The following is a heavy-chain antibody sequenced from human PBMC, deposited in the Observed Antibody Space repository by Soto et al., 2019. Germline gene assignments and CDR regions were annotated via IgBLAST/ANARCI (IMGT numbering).Heavy chain of an antibody. CDR2: INAGNGNT. J-gene: IGHJ4*02. Sequence: QVQLVQSGAEVKKPGASVKVSCKASGYTFTSYAMHWVRQAPGQRLEWMGWINAGNGNTKYSQKCQGRVTITRDTSASTAYMELSSLRSEDTAVYYCARVSLMVRGGGYFDYWGQGTLVTVSA. D-gene: IGHD3-10*01. V-gene: IGHV1-3*01. CDR1: GYTFTSYA. CDR3: ARVSLMVRGGGYFDY.